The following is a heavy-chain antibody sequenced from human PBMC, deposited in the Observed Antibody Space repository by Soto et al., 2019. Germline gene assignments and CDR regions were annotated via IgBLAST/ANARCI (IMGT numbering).Heavy chain of an antibody. V-gene: IGHV4-39*02. CDR1: GHSISSSTYY. J-gene: IGHJ6*02. CDR2: VYYGENT. CDR3: AGIAVAGTDYGMDA. Sequence: SETLSLTCTVSGHSISSSTYYWGWLRQPPGRGLEWIGSVYYGENTYYNPSLKSRVTISVDTSKNLFSLNLSSVTAADTAVYYCAGIAVAGTDYGMDASGQATTVTVSS. D-gene: IGHD6-19*01.